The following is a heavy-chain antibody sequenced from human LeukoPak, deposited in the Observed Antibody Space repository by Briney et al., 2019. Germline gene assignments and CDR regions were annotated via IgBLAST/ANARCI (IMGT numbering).Heavy chain of an antibody. D-gene: IGHD3-10*01. CDR3: ARERRFGESGFDY. CDR1: GFTFSSYS. V-gene: IGHV3-21*01. CDR2: ISSSSSYI. Sequence: GGSLRLSCAASGFTFSSYSMNWVRQAPGKGLEWVSSISSSSSYIYYADSVKGRFTISRDNAKNSLYLQMNSLRAEDTAVYYCARERRFGESGFDYWGQGTLVTVSS. J-gene: IGHJ4*02.